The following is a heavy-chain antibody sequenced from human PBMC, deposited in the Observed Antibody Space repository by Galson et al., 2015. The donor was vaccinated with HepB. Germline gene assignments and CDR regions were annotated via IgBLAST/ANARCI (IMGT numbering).Heavy chain of an antibody. CDR1: GYTFTSYH. D-gene: IGHD3-16*01. CDR3: ARGMRGGWYFNL. J-gene: IGHJ2*01. CDR2: INPSGGST. Sequence: SVKVSCKASGYTFTSYHMHWVRQAPGQGLEWMGKINPSGGSTRYSQKFQGRVSMTRVTSTSTVYMDLTSLPSDDTAIYYCARGMRGGWYFNLWGRGTLVSVSS. V-gene: IGHV1-46*01.